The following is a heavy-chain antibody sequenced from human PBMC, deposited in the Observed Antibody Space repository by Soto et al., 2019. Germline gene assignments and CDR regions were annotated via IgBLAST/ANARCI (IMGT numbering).Heavy chain of an antibody. Sequence: CVTESVAGGSSRGHEWSWIRQPPGKGLEWIGYIYYSGSTNYNPSLKSRVTISVDTSKNQFSLKLTSVTAADTGVYYCARGGDSGYASDYRGQGTLATAPQ. V-gene: IGHV4-59*11. CDR1: GGSSRGHE. CDR3: ARGGDSGYASDY. CDR2: IYYSGST. J-gene: IGHJ4*02. D-gene: IGHD5-12*01.